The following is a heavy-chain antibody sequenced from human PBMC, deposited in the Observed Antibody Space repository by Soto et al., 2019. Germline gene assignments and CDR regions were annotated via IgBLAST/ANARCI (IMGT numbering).Heavy chain of an antibody. CDR2: INAGNGNT. V-gene: IGHV1-3*01. CDR3: ARRPGYSYGHY. J-gene: IGHJ4*02. CDR1: GYTFTSYA. D-gene: IGHD5-18*01. Sequence: QVQLVRSGAEVKKPGASVKVSCKASGYTFTSYAMHWVRQAPGQRLEWMGWINAGNGNTKYSQKFQGRVTFTRDTSASTAYMELSSLRSEDTAVYYSARRPGYSYGHYWGQAILVTVSS.